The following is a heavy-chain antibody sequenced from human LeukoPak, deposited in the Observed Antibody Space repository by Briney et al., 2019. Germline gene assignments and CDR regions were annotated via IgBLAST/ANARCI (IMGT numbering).Heavy chain of an antibody. J-gene: IGHJ4*02. CDR2: INAGNGNT. V-gene: IGHV1-3*01. Sequence: ASVKVSCKASGYTFTSYAMHWVRQAPGQRLEWMGWINAGNGNTKYSQKFQGRVTITRDTSASTAYMELSSLRSEDTAVYHCASGYCSSTSCYHFDYWGQGTLVIVSS. D-gene: IGHD2-2*01. CDR1: GYTFTSYA. CDR3: ASGYCSSTSCYHFDY.